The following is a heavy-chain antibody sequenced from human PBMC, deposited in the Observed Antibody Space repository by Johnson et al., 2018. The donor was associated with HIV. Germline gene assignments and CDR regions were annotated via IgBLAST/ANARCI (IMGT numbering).Heavy chain of an antibody. CDR2: ISSSGSTI. CDR1: GFTFSSYA. Sequence: EVQVVESGGGLVQPGGSLRLSCAASGFTFSSYAMSWVRQAPGKGLEWVSYISSSGSTIYYADSVKGRFTISRDNAKNSLYLQLNSLRAEDTAVYYCARVTEGHSYDLGVDVFDIWGQGTMVTVSS. D-gene: IGHD5-18*01. CDR3: ARVTEGHSYDLGVDVFDI. J-gene: IGHJ3*02. V-gene: IGHV3-48*04.